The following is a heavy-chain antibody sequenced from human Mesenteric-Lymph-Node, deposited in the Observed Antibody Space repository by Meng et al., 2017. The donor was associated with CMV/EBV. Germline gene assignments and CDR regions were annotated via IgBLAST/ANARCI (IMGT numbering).Heavy chain of an antibody. CDR3: ARLSPYIVVVPAAHRYFDY. V-gene: IGHV4-34*01. CDR1: FSGYY. J-gene: IGHJ4*02. D-gene: IGHD2-2*01. CDR2: INHSGST. Sequence: FSGYYWSWIRPPPGKGLEWIGEINHSGSTNYNPSLKSRVTISVDTSKNQFSLKLSSVTAADTAVYYCARLSPYIVVVPAAHRYFDYWGQGTLVTVSS.